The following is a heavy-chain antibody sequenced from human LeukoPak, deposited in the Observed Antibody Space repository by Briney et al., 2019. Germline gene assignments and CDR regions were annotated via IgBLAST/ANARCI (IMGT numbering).Heavy chain of an antibody. D-gene: IGHD2-2*01. J-gene: IGHJ4*02. CDR3: ARGGGGYCSSTSCFPGTT. CDR1: GGSISSYY. V-gene: IGHV4-59*01. CDR2: IYYSGST. Sequence: PSETLSLTCTVSGGSISSYYWSWIRQPLGKGLEWIGYIYYSGSTNYNPSLKSRVTISVDTSKNQFSLKLSSVTAADTAVYYCARGGGGYCSSTSCFPGTTWGQGTLVTVSS.